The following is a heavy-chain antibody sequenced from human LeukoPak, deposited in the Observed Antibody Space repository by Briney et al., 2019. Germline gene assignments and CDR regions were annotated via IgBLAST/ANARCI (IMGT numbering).Heavy chain of an antibody. CDR3: ARDLDYGSGSYDY. D-gene: IGHD3-10*01. V-gene: IGHV4-59*01. J-gene: IGHJ4*02. Sequence: SETLSLTCTVYGGSISSYYWSWIRQLPGKGLEWIGYIYYSGSTNYNPSLKSRVTISVDTSKNQFSLKLSSVTAADTAVYYCARDLDYGSGSYDYWGQGTLVTVSS. CDR1: GGSISSYY. CDR2: IYYSGST.